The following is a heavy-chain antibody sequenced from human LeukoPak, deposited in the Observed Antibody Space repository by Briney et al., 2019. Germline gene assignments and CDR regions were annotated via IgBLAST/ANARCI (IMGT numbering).Heavy chain of an antibody. CDR1: GGTFNSYA. CDR2: IIPIFGTT. V-gene: IGHV1-69*06. J-gene: IGHJ4*02. CDR3: ARVSDSSGYYYDY. D-gene: IGHD3-22*01. Sequence: SVKVSCKASGGTFNSYAISWVRQAPGQGLEWMGGIIPIFGTTNYARKFRGRVTLTADKSTRTAYMELSSLRSEDTAVYYCARVSDSSGYYYDYWGQGTLVTVSS.